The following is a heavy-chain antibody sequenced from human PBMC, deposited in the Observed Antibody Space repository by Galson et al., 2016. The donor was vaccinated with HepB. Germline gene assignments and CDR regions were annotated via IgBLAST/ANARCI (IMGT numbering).Heavy chain of an antibody. D-gene: IGHD2-8*02. CDR2: IHPSGTT. J-gene: IGHJ4*02. CDR3: ARGTDHAKTHY. V-gene: IGHV4-31*03. CDR1: DGSITSGADY. Sequence: TLSLTCTVSDGSITSGADYWTWIRQCPGKGLEWIGCIHPSGTTYYNPSLQSRVVMSKDTPKNQLSLRLSSVTAADTAVYYCARGTDHAKTHYWGQGTLVTVSS.